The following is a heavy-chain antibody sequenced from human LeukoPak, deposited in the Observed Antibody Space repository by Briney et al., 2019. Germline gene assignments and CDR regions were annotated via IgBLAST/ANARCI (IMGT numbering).Heavy chain of an antibody. J-gene: IGHJ3*02. Sequence: SETLSLTCAVYGGSFSGYYWSWIRQPPGKGLEWIGEINHSGSTNYNPSLKSRVTISVDTSKNQFSLKLSSVTAADTAVYYCARETRRFLEWLLRRNGAFDIWGQGTMVTVSS. CDR3: ARETRRFLEWLLRRNGAFDI. CDR2: INHSGST. CDR1: GGSFSGYY. V-gene: IGHV4-34*01. D-gene: IGHD3-3*01.